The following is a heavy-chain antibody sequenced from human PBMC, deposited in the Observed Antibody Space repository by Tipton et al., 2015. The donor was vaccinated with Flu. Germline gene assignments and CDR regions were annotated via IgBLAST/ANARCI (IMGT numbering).Heavy chain of an antibody. J-gene: IGHJ4*02. CDR1: GGSISSEDYY. D-gene: IGHD5-12*01. Sequence: TLSLTCTVSGGSISSEDYYWSWIRQHPGKGLEWIGYIYDSGITYYNPSLSSRVVISIDTSKSQFYLLLRSVTAADTAVYYCARGATRGPFSGYDYTGYWGQRTLVTLSS. CDR3: ARGATRGPFSGYDYTGY. V-gene: IGHV4-31*03. CDR2: IYDSGIT.